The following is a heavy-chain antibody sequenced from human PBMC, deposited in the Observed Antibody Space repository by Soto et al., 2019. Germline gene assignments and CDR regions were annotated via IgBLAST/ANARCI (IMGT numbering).Heavy chain of an antibody. Sequence: EVQLLESGGRLVQPGGSLTPSCAASGFTFSSYAMSWVRQAPGKGLEWVSAISGSGGNTYYADSVKGRFTISRDNSKNTPYLQMNTLRAEDTALYYCAKGREGFGNDAFDIWGQGTMVTVSS. V-gene: IGHV3-23*01. CDR3: AKGREGFGNDAFDI. D-gene: IGHD3-10*01. CDR1: GFTFSSYA. J-gene: IGHJ3*02. CDR2: ISGSGGNT.